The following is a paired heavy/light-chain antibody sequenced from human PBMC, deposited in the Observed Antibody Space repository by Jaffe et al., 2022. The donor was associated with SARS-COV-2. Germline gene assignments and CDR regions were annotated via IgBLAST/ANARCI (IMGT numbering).Heavy chain of an antibody. J-gene: IGHJ4*02. V-gene: IGHV3-30*04. CDR3: ARGYFYGSGSTFDY. CDR2: ISNDGNSE. Sequence: QVQLVESGGGVVQPGRSLRLSCAASGFTFSSYSMHWVSQAPGKGLEWVAAISNDGNSEYYADSVKGRFTISRDNSRKTLYLQMNSLRADDTAVYFCARGYFYGSGSTFDYWGQGTLVTVSS. D-gene: IGHD3-10*01. CDR1: GFTFSSYS.
Light chain of an antibody. CDR2: LGS. V-gene: IGKV2-28*01. J-gene: IGKJ2*01. Sequence: DIVMTQSPLSLPVTPGEPASISCRSSQSLHTSGYNYLDWYMQRPGQSPQLLIYLGSNRASGVPDRFSGSGSGTDFTLKISRVEAEDVGVYYCMQALQTPHTFGQGTKLEIK. CDR1: QSLHTSGYNY. CDR3: MQALQTPHT.